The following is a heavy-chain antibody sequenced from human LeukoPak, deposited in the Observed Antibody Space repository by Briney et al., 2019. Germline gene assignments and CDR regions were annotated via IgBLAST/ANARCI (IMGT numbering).Heavy chain of an antibody. Sequence: GGSLRLSRAGSEFSLRDHAMSWVRQAPGKGLGWLSYISTSSSTIYYADSVKGRFTISRDNSKNTLYLQMNSLRAEDTAVYYCAKDDFWSGYYLYYYYGMDVWGQGTTVTVSS. CDR3: AKDDFWSGYYLYYYYGMDV. CDR2: ISTSSSTI. J-gene: IGHJ6*02. D-gene: IGHD3-3*01. V-gene: IGHV3-23*01. CDR1: EFSLRDHA.